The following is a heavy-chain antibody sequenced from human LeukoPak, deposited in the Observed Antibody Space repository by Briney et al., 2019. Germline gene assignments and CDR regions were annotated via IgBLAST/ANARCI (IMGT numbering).Heavy chain of an antibody. CDR1: GGTFSSYA. Sequence: SVKVSCKASGGTFSSYAISWVRQAPGQGLEWMGRIIPIFGIANYAQKFQGRVTITADKSTSTAYMELSSLRSDDTAVYYCARDLGAMVPGYWGQGTLVTVSS. V-gene: IGHV1-69*04. D-gene: IGHD3-10*01. J-gene: IGHJ4*02. CDR2: IIPIFGIA. CDR3: ARDLGAMVPGY.